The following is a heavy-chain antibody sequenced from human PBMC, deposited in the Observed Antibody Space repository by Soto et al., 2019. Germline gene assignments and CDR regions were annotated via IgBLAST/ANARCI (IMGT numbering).Heavy chain of an antibody. Sequence: SETLSLTCTVSGGSISSYYWSWIRQPAGKGLEWIGRIYTSGSTNYNPSLKSRVTMSVDTSKNQFSLKLSSVTAADTAVYYCARATGYCSGGSCYRYFDYWGQGTLVTVSS. CDR2: IYTSGST. D-gene: IGHD2-15*01. CDR1: GGSISSYY. J-gene: IGHJ4*02. CDR3: ARATGYCSGGSCYRYFDY. V-gene: IGHV4-4*07.